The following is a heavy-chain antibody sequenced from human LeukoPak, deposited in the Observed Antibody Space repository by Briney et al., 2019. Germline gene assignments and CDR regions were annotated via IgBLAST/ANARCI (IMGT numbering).Heavy chain of an antibody. D-gene: IGHD5-18*01. J-gene: IGHJ4*02. V-gene: IGHV4-59*12. Sequence: SETLSLTCTVSGASIRNYYWSWIRQPPGKGLEWIGYIYYIGSSNHNPSLKSRVTISVDTSKSQISLKLSSVTAADTAVYYCARDGYSYGYGVDYWGQGTLVTVSS. CDR3: ARDGYSYGYGVDY. CDR1: GASIRNYY. CDR2: IYYIGSS.